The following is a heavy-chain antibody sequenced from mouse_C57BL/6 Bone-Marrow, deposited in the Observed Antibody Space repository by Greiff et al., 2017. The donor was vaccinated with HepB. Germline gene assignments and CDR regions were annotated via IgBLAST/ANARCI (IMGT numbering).Heavy chain of an antibody. V-gene: IGHV3-1*01. D-gene: IGHD1-1*01. CDR3: ARNYYYGSSYLYWYFDV. CDR2: ISYSGST. CDR1: GYSITSGYD. J-gene: IGHJ1*03. Sequence: EVHLVESGPGMVKPSQSLSLTCTVTGYSITSGYDWHWIRHFPGNKLEWMGYISYSGSTNYNPSLKSRISITHDTSKNHFFLKLNSVTTEDTATYYCARNYYYGSSYLYWYFDVWGTGTTVTVSS.